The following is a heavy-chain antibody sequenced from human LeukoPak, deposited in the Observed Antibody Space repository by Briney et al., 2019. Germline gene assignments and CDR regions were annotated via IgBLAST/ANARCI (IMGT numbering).Heavy chain of an antibody. CDR2: IYSDGST. Sequence: GESLRLSCAASGFTVSSNYMSWVRQAPGKWLEWVSIIYSDGSTYYADSVKGKFTISRDNSKNTLYFQMNSLRAEDTAIYYCARVQVSFSSSLDAFDIWGRGTMVTVSS. D-gene: IGHD6-13*01. CDR1: GFTVSSNY. CDR3: ARVQVSFSSSLDAFDI. V-gene: IGHV3-66*01. J-gene: IGHJ3*02.